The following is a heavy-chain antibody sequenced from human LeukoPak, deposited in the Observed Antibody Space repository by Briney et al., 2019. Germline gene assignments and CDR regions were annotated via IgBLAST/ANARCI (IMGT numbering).Heavy chain of an antibody. D-gene: IGHD5-18*01. CDR3: ARGLEDTAMVTYSDY. CDR2: INHSGST. CDR1: GGSFSGYY. Sequence: SETLSLTCAVYGGSFSGYYWSWIRQPPGKGLEWIGEINHSGSTNYNPSLKSRVTISVDTSKNQFSLKLSSVTAADTAVYYCARGLEDTAMVTYSDYWGQGTLVTVSS. J-gene: IGHJ4*02. V-gene: IGHV4-34*01.